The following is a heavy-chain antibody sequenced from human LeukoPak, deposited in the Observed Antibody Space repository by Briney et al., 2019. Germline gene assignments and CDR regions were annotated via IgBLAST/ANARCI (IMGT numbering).Heavy chain of an antibody. CDR3: ARQLYGSDY. CDR2: VNHSGYT. CDR1: GVSFSTYY. Sequence: SETLSLTCVVSGVSFSTYYWSWIRQSPEKGLEWIGEVNHSGYTNYNPSLKGRVTISVDTSKNQFSLKLSSVTAADTAVYYCARQLYGSDYWGQGTLVTVSS. D-gene: IGHD4-17*01. V-gene: IGHV4-34*01. J-gene: IGHJ4*02.